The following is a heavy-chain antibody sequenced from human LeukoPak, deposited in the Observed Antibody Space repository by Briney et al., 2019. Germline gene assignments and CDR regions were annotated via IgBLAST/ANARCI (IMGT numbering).Heavy chain of an antibody. V-gene: IGHV3-23*01. CDR3: ARDDTYYYDSSAHDAFDI. CDR2: ISGSGGST. Sequence: GGSLRLSCAASGFTFSSYAMSWVRRAPGKGLEWVSAISGSGGSTYYADSVKGRFTISRDNSKNTLYLQMNSLRAEDTAVYYCARDDTYYYDSSAHDAFDIWGQGTMVTVSS. CDR1: GFTFSSYA. J-gene: IGHJ3*02. D-gene: IGHD3-22*01.